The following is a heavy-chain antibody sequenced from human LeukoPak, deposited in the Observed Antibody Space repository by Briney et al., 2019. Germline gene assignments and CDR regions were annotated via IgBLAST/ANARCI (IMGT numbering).Heavy chain of an antibody. J-gene: IGHJ3*02. D-gene: IGHD6-13*01. CDR1: GFNFSSYW. CDR2: IKQDGSEK. CDR3: ARRRSSSTEPRAVAFDI. V-gene: IGHV3-7*01. Sequence: GGSLRLSCAASGFNFSSYWMSWVRQAPGKGLEWVANIKQDGSEKYYVDSVKGRFTISRDNAKNSLYLQMNSLRAEDTAVYYCARRRSSSTEPRAVAFDIWGQGTMVTVSS.